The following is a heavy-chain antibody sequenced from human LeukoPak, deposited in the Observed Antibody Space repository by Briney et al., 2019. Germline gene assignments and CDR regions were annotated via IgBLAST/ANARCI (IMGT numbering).Heavy chain of an antibody. CDR3: ARGGVNDAFDI. J-gene: IGHJ3*02. V-gene: IGHV4-59*12. CDR2: IYYSGST. Sequence: SETLSLTCTVSGGSISSYYWSWIRQPPGKGLEWIGYIYYSGSTNYNPSLKSRVTISVDRSKNQFSLKLSSVTAADTAVYYCARGGVNDAFDIWGQGTMVTISS. D-gene: IGHD3-16*01. CDR1: GGSISSYY.